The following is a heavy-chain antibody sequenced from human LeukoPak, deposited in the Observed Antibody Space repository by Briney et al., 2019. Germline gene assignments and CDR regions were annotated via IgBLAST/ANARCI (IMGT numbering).Heavy chain of an antibody. D-gene: IGHD4-17*01. CDR1: GGTFSSCA. CDR3: ARASTVLYGSTATYGDLDY. J-gene: IGHJ4*02. V-gene: IGHV1-69*05. CDR2: IIPIFGTA. Sequence: ASVKVSSKASGGTFSSCAISWVRQAAGQGLEWMGGIIPIFGTANYAQKFQGRVTITTDESTSTAYMELSSLRSEDTAVYYCARASTVLYGSTATYGDLDYWGQGTPVTVSS.